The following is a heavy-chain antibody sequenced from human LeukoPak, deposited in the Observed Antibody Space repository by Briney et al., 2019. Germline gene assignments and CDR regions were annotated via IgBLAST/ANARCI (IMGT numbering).Heavy chain of an antibody. CDR3: TRGPTLIGVAGTWPLDD. J-gene: IGHJ4*02. Sequence: GGSLRLSCAASGFTFSSYSMHWVRQAPGKGLEWVSSISSASAYRYYADSVKGRFTISRDNAKNSLHLQMNSLRAEDSAVYYCTRGPTLIGVAGTWPLDDWGQETLVTVSS. D-gene: IGHD6-19*01. CDR1: GFTFSSYS. V-gene: IGHV3-21*01. CDR2: ISSASAYR.